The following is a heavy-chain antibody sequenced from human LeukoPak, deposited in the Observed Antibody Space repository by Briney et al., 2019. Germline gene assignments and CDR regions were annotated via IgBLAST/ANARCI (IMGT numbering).Heavy chain of an antibody. CDR1: GDSVSSNSAA. CDR2: TYYRTEWHF. V-gene: IGHV6-1*01. Sequence: SQTLSLTCAISGDSVSSNSAAWNWIRQSPSRGLEWLGRTYYRTEWHFDYADTVKGRITINSDTSKNQFSLQMNSLTPEDTAVYYCASGSSLGVWGQGTTVAVSS. D-gene: IGHD6-6*01. J-gene: IGHJ6*02. CDR3: ASGSSLGV.